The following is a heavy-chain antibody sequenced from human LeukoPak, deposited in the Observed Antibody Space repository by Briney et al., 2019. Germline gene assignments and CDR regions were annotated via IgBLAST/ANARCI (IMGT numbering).Heavy chain of an antibody. D-gene: IGHD3-16*01. V-gene: IGHV4-4*07. Sequence: PSETLSLTCTVPGGSISSYYWSWIRQPAGKGLERIGRIYSSGSTDSSPSLKGRVNISVDKSKKQFSLKLSSVTAADTAVYYCARDGGYYYLDVWGKGTTVTVSS. CDR3: ARDGGYYYLDV. CDR2: IYSSGST. CDR1: GGSISSYY. J-gene: IGHJ6*03.